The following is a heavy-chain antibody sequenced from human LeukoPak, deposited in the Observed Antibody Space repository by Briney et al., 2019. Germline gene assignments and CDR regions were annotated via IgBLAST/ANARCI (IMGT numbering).Heavy chain of an antibody. Sequence: PSETLSLTCAVYGGSFSGYYWSWIRQPPGKGLEWIGEINHSGSTNYNPSLKSRVTISVDTSKNQFSLKLSSVTAADTAVYYCARLKWNTGYFDYWGQGTLVTVSS. CDR3: ARLKWNTGYFDY. CDR2: INHSGST. CDR1: GGSFSGYY. V-gene: IGHV4-34*01. D-gene: IGHD1/OR15-1a*01. J-gene: IGHJ4*02.